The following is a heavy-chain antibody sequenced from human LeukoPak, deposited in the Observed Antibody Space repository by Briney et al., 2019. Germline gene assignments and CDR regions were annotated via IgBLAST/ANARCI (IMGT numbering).Heavy chain of an antibody. CDR3: ARGRQSHSGELSPFAEFFQP. J-gene: IGHJ1*01. CDR2: INPNSGGT. D-gene: IGHD3-16*02. Sequence: GASVKVSCKTSGYTFTGQYLHWVRQAPGQGLEWMGWINPNSGGTKSAQKFQGRVIMTRDTSISTAYMELRSLSSDDTAVYYCARGRQSHSGELSPFAEFFQPWGQGTLVTVFS. CDR1: GYTFTGQY. V-gene: IGHV1-2*02.